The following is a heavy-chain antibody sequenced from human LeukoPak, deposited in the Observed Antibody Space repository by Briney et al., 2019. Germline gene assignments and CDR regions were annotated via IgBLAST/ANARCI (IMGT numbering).Heavy chain of an antibody. V-gene: IGHV4-59*01. Sequence: ASETLSLTCTVSGGSISSYYWSWIRQPPGKGLEWIGYIYYSGSTNYNPSLKSRVTISVDTSKNQFSLKLSSVTAADTAVYYCARSGSADYGSGSYHPFDYWGQGTLVTVSS. CDR2: IYYSGST. CDR1: GGSISSYY. CDR3: ARSGSADYGSGSYHPFDY. J-gene: IGHJ4*02. D-gene: IGHD3-10*01.